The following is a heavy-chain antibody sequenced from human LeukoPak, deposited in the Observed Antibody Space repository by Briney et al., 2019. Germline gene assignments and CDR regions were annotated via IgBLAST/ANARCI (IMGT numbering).Heavy chain of an antibody. D-gene: IGHD7-27*01. J-gene: IGHJ4*02. CDR1: GFTFSNYG. Sequence: GGSLRLSCAASGFTFSNYGMNWVRQAPGKGLEWVSGITPDAGRTYYADSVKGRFTIYRDNSKNTVYLQMNSLGAEDTAVYYCVQDWAWGALGYWGQGTLVTVSS. V-gene: IGHV3-23*01. CDR3: VQDWAWGALGY. CDR2: ITPDAGRT.